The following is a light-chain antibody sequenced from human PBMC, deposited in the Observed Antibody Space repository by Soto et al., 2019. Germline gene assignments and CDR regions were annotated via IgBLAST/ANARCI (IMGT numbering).Light chain of an antibody. CDR2: AAS. CDR3: KSNVGVPV. J-gene: IGKJ3*01. CDR1: QGIRNY. Sequence: DLQMTQSPTSLSASVGDRVTITCRASQGIRNYVAWYQQIPGKAPKLLIYAASTLQSGVPSRFSGGGFGKNFPLPINGLQLKDVANFSFKSNVGVPVFGPGTKVEIK. V-gene: IGKV1-27*01.